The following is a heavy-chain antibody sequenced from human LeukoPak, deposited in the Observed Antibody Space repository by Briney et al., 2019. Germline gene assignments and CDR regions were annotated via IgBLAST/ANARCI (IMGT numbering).Heavy chain of an antibody. J-gene: IGHJ4*02. Sequence: SETLSLTCTVSGGSISSYYWSWIRQPAGKGLEWIGRVYTSGSTNYNPSLKSRVTMSVDTSKNQFPLKLSSVTAADTAVYYCARDREHSSSWYYFDYWGQGTLVTVSS. CDR2: VYTSGST. D-gene: IGHD6-13*01. CDR3: ARDREHSSSWYYFDY. V-gene: IGHV4-4*07. CDR1: GGSISSYY.